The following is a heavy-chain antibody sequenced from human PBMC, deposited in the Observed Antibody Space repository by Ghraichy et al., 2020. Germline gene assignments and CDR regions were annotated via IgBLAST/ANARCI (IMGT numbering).Heavy chain of an antibody. CDR3: ARAEAIFGVVSGYYYMDV. CDR1: GYTFTSYG. V-gene: IGHV1-18*01. J-gene: IGHJ6*03. Sequence: ASVKVSCKASGYTFTSYGISWVRQAPGQGLEWMGWISAYNGDTNYAQKLQGRVTMTTDTSTSTAYMELRSLRSDDTAVYYCARAEAIFGVVSGYYYMDVWGKGTTVTVSS. D-gene: IGHD3-3*01. CDR2: ISAYNGDT.